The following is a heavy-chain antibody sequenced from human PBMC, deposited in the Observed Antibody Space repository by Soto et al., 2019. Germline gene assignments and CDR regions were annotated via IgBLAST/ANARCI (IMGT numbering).Heavy chain of an antibody. V-gene: IGHV3-74*01. D-gene: IGHD3-22*01. J-gene: IGHJ4*02. CDR1: GFTFSSYW. CDR3: ARDHSSGYPDFDY. CDR2: INSDGSST. Sequence: AGGSLRLTCAASGFTFSSYWMHWVRQAPGKGLVWVSRINSDGSSTSYADSVKGRFTISRDNAKNTLYLQMNSLRAEDTAVYYCARDHSSGYPDFDYWGQGTLVTVSS.